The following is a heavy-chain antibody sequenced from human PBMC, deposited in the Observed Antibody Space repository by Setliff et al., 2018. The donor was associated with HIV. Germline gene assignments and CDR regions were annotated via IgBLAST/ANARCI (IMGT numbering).Heavy chain of an antibody. D-gene: IGHD3-10*01. CDR2: VIQSGST. CDR3: VRDPPLITYGPDHPFDI. Sequence: SETLSLTCAVYGGSFNNYYWTWIRQPPGKGLEWIGEVIQSGSTNYNPSLRSRVTISEDTSKNQFSLTLTSVTAADTAVYYCVRDPPLITYGPDHPFDIWGQGTMVTVSS. V-gene: IGHV4-34*12. J-gene: IGHJ3*02. CDR1: GGSFNNYY.